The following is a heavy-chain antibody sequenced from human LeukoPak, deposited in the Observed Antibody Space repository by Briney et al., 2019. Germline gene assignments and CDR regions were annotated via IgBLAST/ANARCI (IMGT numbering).Heavy chain of an antibody. Sequence: SETLSLTCAVYGGSFSGYYWSWIRQPPGKGLEWIGEINHSGSTNYNPSLKSRVTISVDTSKNQFSLKLSSVTAADTAVYYCGGYCSGGSCQDLDIWGQGTMVTVS. D-gene: IGHD2-15*01. CDR1: GGSFSGYY. CDR3: GGYCSGGSCQDLDI. V-gene: IGHV4-34*01. J-gene: IGHJ3*02. CDR2: INHSGST.